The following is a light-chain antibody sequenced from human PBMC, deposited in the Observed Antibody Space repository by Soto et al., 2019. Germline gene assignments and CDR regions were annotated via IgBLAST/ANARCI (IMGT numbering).Light chain of an antibody. CDR1: ETVAGSY. Sequence: EIVLTQSPGTLSLSPGERATLSCRASETVAGSYLAWYQQKPGQAPRLLIHGASTRATGIADRFSGSGSGTDFTLTISRLEPEDFAVYYCQQYAKAPLTFGQGTKVDIK. J-gene: IGKJ1*01. CDR2: GAS. V-gene: IGKV3-20*01. CDR3: QQYAKAPLT.